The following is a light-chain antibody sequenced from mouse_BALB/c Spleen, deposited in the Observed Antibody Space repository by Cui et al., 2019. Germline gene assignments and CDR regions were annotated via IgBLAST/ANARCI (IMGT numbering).Light chain of an antibody. CDR2: WAS. Sequence: DIEMSQSPSYMAGSAGEKLTMSGKASQSLLNSRTRKNYLAWYQQKPGQSPKLLIYWASTRESGVPDRFTGSGSGTDFTLTISSVQAEDLAVYYCKQSYNLYTFGGGTKLEIK. CDR3: KQSYNLYT. J-gene: IGKJ2*01. V-gene: IGKV8-21*01. CDR1: QSLLNSRTRKNY.